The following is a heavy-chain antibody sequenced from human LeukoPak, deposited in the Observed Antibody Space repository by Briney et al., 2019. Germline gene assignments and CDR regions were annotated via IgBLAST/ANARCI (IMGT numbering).Heavy chain of an antibody. CDR1: GFTFSNYA. J-gene: IGHJ4*02. Sequence: GGSLRLSCAASGFTFSNYAMNWVRQAPGKGLEWVSAFSGNGGTTYYADSVKGRFTISRDNSKNTLYLQMSSLRAEDTAVYYCAKGYRGNYDYWGQGTLVTVSS. V-gene: IGHV3-23*01. CDR2: FSGNGGTT. D-gene: IGHD1-26*01. CDR3: AKGYRGNYDY.